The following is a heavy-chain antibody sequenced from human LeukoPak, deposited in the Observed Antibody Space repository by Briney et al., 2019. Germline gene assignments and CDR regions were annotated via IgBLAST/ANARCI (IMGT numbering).Heavy chain of an antibody. Sequence: GGSLRLSCATSGXTFTTYEMNWVRQARGKGLEWVSHISGSGGAIYYADSVKGRFTISRDNAKNSLYPQMSSLRVEDTAVYYCARRYCSSTSCTLDYWGQGTLVTVSS. J-gene: IGHJ4*02. CDR2: ISGSGGAI. V-gene: IGHV3-48*03. CDR1: GXTFTTYE. CDR3: ARRYCSSTSCTLDY. D-gene: IGHD2-2*01.